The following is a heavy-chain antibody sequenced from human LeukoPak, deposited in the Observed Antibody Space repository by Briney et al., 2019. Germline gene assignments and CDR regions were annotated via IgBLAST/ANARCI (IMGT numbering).Heavy chain of an antibody. CDR2: ITGAT. D-gene: IGHD6-19*01. Sequence: GGSLRLSCAASGFRFSTYSMSWVRQAPGKGLEWVSTITGATYYGDSVKGRFTISRDNSKSTLYLQMNGLRAEDTAVYYCARKAVAGGIPYFDYWGQGTLVTVSS. CDR1: GFRFSTYS. CDR3: ARKAVAGGIPYFDY. V-gene: IGHV3-23*01. J-gene: IGHJ4*02.